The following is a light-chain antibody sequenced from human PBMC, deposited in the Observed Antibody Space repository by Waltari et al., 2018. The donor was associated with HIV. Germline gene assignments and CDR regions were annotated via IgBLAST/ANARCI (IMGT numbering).Light chain of an antibody. CDR2: GAS. CDR3: QQRSNWPRT. Sequence: EIVMMQSPATLSVSPGERATLSCRASQSVSSNLAWYQQKPGQAPRLLIYGASTRATGIPARFSGSGSGTEFTLTISSLQSEDFAVYYCQQRSNWPRTFGQGTKVEIK. V-gene: IGKV3D-15*01. J-gene: IGKJ1*01. CDR1: QSVSSN.